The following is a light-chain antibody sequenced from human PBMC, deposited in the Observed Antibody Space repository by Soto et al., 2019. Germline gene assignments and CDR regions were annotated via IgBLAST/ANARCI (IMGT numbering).Light chain of an antibody. V-gene: IGKV1-8*01. CDR1: QGISSY. CDR3: QQYYSDPVT. Sequence: AIRMTQSPSSLSASTGDRVTITCRASQGISSYLAWYQQKPGKAPKLLIYAASTLQRVVPSRFRGSGSGTDFTLTISCLQSEDFATYYCQQYYSDPVTFGPGTKVDIK. CDR2: AAS. J-gene: IGKJ3*01.